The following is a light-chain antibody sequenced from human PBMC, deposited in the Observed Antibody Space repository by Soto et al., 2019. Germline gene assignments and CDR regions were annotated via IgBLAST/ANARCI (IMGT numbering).Light chain of an antibody. V-gene: IGLV2-8*01. CDR2: DVT. CDR1: SSDIGGYNF. Sequence: QSALTQPPSASGSPGQSVAISCTGTSSDIGGYNFVSWYQQHPGKAPKLIIYDVTKRPSGVPDRFSGSKSGNTATPFVSGLPAEYDSDYYCTSHGGSNNPYVFGPGTKLTVL. CDR3: TSHGGSNNPYV. J-gene: IGLJ1*01.